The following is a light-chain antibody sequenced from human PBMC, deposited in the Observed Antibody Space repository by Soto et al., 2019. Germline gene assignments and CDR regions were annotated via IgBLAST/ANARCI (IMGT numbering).Light chain of an antibody. CDR3: AAWDDRLNAL. Sequence: QSVLTQPPSASGTPGQRITISCSGSSSNIGDNPVNWYQQLPGAAPKLLIYINDQRPSGVPDRFSGSKSGTSASLATSGLQPEDEADYYCAAWDDRLNALFGTGTKVTVL. V-gene: IGLV1-44*01. CDR1: SSNIGDNP. J-gene: IGLJ1*01. CDR2: IND.